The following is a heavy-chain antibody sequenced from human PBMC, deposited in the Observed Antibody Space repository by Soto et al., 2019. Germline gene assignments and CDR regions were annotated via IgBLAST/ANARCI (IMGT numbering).Heavy chain of an antibody. J-gene: IGHJ3*02. CDR3: ARVERATATTVVDAFDI. Sequence: QVQLQQWGAGLLKPSETLSLTCAVYGGFVSSGSYYWSWIRQPPGKGLEWIGEMSHSGGTHFNPSLKGRVTISVDTSKNQFSLKMSAVTAAATALYYCARVERATATTVVDAFDIWGPGTMVTVSS. V-gene: IGHV4-34*01. CDR2: MSHSGGT. CDR1: GGFVSSGSYY. D-gene: IGHD1-1*01.